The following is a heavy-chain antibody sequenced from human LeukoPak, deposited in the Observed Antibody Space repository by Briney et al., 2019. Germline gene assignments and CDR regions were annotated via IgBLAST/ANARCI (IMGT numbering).Heavy chain of an antibody. CDR1: GFTFSSYG. D-gene: IGHD1-1*01. CDR2: ISSSGSTI. V-gene: IGHV3-48*03. Sequence: PGGSLRLSCAASGFTFSSYGMNWVRQAPGKGLEWVSYISSSGSTIYYADSVKGRFTISRDNAKKSLYVQMDSLRAEDTAVYCCARGGSSQNLDYWGQGTLVTVSS. CDR3: ARGGSSQNLDY. J-gene: IGHJ4*02.